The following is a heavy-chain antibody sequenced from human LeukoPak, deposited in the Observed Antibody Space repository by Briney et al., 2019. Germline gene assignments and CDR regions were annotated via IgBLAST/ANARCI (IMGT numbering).Heavy chain of an antibody. CDR1: GGSIRSGDYY. CDR3: ARGTGYSYERSFDY. D-gene: IGHD5-18*01. J-gene: IGHJ4*02. V-gene: IGHV4-30-4*01. CDR2: IYYSGST. Sequence: SETLSLTCTVSGGSIRSGDYYWCWIRQPPGKGLEWIGYIYYSGSTYYNPSLKSRVTISVDTSKNQFSLKLSSVAAADTAVYYCARGTGYSYERSFDYWGQGTLVTVSS.